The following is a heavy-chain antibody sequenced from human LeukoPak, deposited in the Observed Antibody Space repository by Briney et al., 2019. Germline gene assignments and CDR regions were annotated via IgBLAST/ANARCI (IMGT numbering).Heavy chain of an antibody. V-gene: IGHV1-2*02. CDR1: GYTFSGFY. J-gene: IGHJ4*02. Sequence: ASVKVSCKASGYTFSGFYVHWVRQAHGQGLEWMGWINPKSGDTSVAQKFQGRVTMTRDTSISTPCLELSSLTSDDTAMYFCAREGEGVPVAGKGGCDYWSQGTQVSVSS. CDR3: AREGEGVPVAGKGGCDY. CDR2: INPKSGDT. D-gene: IGHD6-19*01.